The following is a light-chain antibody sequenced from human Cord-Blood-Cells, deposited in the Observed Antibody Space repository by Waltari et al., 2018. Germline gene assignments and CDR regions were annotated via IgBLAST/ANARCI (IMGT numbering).Light chain of an antibody. CDR3: NSRDSSGKRV. V-gene: IGLV3-19*01. J-gene: IGLJ2*01. CDR1: SLSSDY. CDR2: GKN. Sequence: SSDRAHDPAVSVALGETGRDTCQSDSLSSDYETWYQQKPGQAPVLGNYGKNNRPSGIPDRFSGSSSGNTASLTLTGAQAEDEADYYCNSRDSSGKRVFGGGTKLTVL.